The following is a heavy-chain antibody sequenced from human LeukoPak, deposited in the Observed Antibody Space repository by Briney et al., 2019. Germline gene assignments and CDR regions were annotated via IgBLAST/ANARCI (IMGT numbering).Heavy chain of an antibody. D-gene: IGHD3-10*01. Sequence: ASVKVSCKASGGTFSSYAISWVRQAPGQGLEWMGGIIPILGTANYAQKFQGRVTITADKSTSTAYMELSSLRSEDTAVYYCARGLWFGELLGPYYYYYGMDVWGKGTTVTVSS. J-gene: IGHJ6*04. V-gene: IGHV1-69*06. CDR3: ARGLWFGELLGPYYYYYGMDV. CDR1: GGTFSSYA. CDR2: IIPILGTA.